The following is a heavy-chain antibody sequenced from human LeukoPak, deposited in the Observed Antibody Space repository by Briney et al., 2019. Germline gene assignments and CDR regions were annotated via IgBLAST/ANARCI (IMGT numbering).Heavy chain of an antibody. V-gene: IGHV3-23*01. Sequence: GGSLRLSCAASGFTFSSYAMSWVRQAPGKGLEWVSAISGSGGSTYYADSVKGRFTISRDNSKNTLYLQMNSLRAEDTAVYYCAKDISGDYDPGYWYFDLWGRGTLVTVSS. J-gene: IGHJ2*01. CDR1: GFTFSSYA. CDR3: AKDISGDYDPGYWYFDL. CDR2: ISGSGGST. D-gene: IGHD4-17*01.